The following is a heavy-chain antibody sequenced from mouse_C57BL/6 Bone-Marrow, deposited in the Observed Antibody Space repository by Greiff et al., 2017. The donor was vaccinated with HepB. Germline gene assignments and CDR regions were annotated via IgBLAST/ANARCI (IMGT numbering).Heavy chain of an antibody. Sequence: EVQLQESGPELVKPGASVKISCKASGYSFTGYYMNWVKQSPEKSLEWIGEINPSTGGTTYNQKFKAKATLTVDKSSSTAYMQLKSLTSEDSAVYYCARGLLWLRRGFAYWGQGTLVTVSA. CDR1: GYSFTGYY. J-gene: IGHJ3*01. D-gene: IGHD2-2*01. CDR3: ARGLLWLRRGFAY. V-gene: IGHV1-42*01. CDR2: INPSTGGT.